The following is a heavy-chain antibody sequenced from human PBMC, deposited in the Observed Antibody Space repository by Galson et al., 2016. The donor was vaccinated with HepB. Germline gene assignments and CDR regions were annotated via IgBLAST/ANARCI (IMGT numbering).Heavy chain of an antibody. V-gene: IGHV4-61*08. CDR2: TYYGEDN. CDR1: GASLGVSAYH. CDR3: GTYLVGLGGAGY. J-gene: IGHJ4*02. Sequence: SETLSLTCTVSGASLGVSAYHWAWIRQPAGKGLEWMAHTYYGEDNRYNPSLKGRVTMSLDASTNEMSLTLRSVTAADTAVYYCGTYLVGLGGAGYWGQGTLVTVSS. D-gene: IGHD1-26*01.